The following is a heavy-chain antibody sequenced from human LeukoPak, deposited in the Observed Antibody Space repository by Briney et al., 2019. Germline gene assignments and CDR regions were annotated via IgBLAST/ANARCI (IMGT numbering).Heavy chain of an antibody. Sequence: AETLSLTCTASGGSISSTSYYWGWLRPPPGKGLVWIGSIYYSGSTYYNPSLKSRVTMSLDTSKNQFSLKVRSVTAGDTAVYYCARMDTAMVPDYWGQGTLVTVSS. D-gene: IGHD5-18*01. V-gene: IGHV4-39*01. CDR1: GGSISSTSYY. CDR2: IYYSGST. CDR3: ARMDTAMVPDY. J-gene: IGHJ4*02.